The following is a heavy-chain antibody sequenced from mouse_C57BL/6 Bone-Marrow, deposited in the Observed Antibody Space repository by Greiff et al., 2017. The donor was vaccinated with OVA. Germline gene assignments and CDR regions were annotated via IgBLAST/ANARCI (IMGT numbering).Heavy chain of an antibody. CDR2: IDPENGAT. V-gene: IGHV14-4*01. J-gene: IGHJ2*01. D-gene: IGHD2-1*01. CDR1: GFNIKDDY. CDR3: TSYGNFDY. Sequence: VQLQQSGAELVRPGASVTLSCTASGFNIKDDYMHWVKQRPEQGLEWIGWIDPENGATEYASKFQGKATITADTSSNTAYLQLSSLTSEDTAVYYCTSYGNFDYWGQGTTLTVSS.